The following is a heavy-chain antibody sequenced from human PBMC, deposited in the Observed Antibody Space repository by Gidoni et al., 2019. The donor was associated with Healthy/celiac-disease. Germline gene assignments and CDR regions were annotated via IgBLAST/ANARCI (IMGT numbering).Heavy chain of an antibody. D-gene: IGHD6-13*01. V-gene: IGHV3-11*05. Sequence: QVQLVESGGGLVQPGGSLRLSCAASGFTFRDYYMSWIRQAPGKGLEWVSYISSSSSYTNYADSVKGRFTISRDNAKNSLYLQMNSLRAEDTAVYYCARDLWCDSSSCYDAFDIWGQGTMVTVSS. J-gene: IGHJ3*02. CDR3: ARDLWCDSSSCYDAFDI. CDR2: ISSSSSYT. CDR1: GFTFRDYY.